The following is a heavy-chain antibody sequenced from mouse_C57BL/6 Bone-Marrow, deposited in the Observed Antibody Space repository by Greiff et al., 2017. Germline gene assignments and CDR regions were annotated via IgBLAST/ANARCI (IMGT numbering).Heavy chain of an antibody. Sequence: EVTLQESGPVLVKPGASVKMSCKASGYTFTDYYMNWVKQSHGKSLEWIGVINPYNGGTSYNPKFQGKATLTVDKSSSTAYMELNSLTSEDSAGYYGAPITTVVAPYFDVWGTGTTVTVSS. J-gene: IGHJ1*03. V-gene: IGHV1-19*01. CDR2: INPYNGGT. CDR3: APITTVVAPYFDV. D-gene: IGHD1-1*01. CDR1: GYTFTDYY.